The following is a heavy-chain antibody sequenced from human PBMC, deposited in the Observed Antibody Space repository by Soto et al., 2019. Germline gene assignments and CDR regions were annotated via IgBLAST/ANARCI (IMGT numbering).Heavy chain of an antibody. V-gene: IGHV1-69*13. CDR3: ARKLEYILVVPAASDRYYYYGMDV. CDR1: GGTFSSYA. J-gene: IGHJ6*02. D-gene: IGHD2-2*01. Sequence: GASVKVSCKASGGTFSSYAISWVRQAPGQGLEWKGGVIPIFGTANYAQKLKGRVTITADESTSTAYMELSCLRSEDTAVYYCARKLEYILVVPAASDRYYYYGMDVWGQGTTVTVSS. CDR2: VIPIFGTA.